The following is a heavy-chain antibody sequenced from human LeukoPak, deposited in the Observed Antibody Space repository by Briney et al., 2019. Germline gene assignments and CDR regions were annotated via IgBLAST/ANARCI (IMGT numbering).Heavy chain of an antibody. CDR1: GYTFTSYG. J-gene: IGHJ4*02. V-gene: IGHV1-18*01. CDR3: ARERKPGRHYSRSWYRIDY. Sequence: ASVKVSCKASGYTFTSYGISWVRQAPGQGLEWMGWISAYNGNTNYAQKLQGRVTMTTDTSTSTAYMEMRSLRSDDTAVYYCARERKPGRHYSRSWYRIDYWGQGTLVTVSS. CDR2: ISAYNGNT. D-gene: IGHD6-13*01.